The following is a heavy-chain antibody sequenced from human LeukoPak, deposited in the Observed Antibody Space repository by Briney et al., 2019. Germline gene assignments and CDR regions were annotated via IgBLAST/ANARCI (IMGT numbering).Heavy chain of an antibody. CDR1: GYTFTDYY. CDR3: AREPLDY. V-gene: IGHV1-2*02. Sequence: GASVKVSCKASGYTFTDYYVHWVRQAPGQGLEWMGWINPNTGGTNYAQKFQGRVTMTRDTSINTAYMELTRLRSDDTAVYYCAREPLDYWDQGTLVTVSS. J-gene: IGHJ4*02. CDR2: INPNTGGT.